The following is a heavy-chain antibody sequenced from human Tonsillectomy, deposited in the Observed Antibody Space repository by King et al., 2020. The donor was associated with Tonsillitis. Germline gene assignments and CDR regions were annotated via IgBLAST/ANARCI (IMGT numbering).Heavy chain of an antibody. CDR3: ARDVLGGFDY. J-gene: IGHJ4*02. CDR2: ISSTSKYI. CDR1: GFSFSSYA. Sequence: QLVQSGGGLVKPGGSLRLSCTASGFSFSSYAMNWVRHAPGKGLEWVSSISSTSKYIFYADSVKGRFTISRDNAKNSLFLQMSGLRAGDTAVYYCARDVLGGFDYWGQGTLVPVSS. D-gene: IGHD3-16*01. V-gene: IGHV3-21*01.